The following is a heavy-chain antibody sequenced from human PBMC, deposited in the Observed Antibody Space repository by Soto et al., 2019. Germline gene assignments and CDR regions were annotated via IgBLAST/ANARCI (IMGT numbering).Heavy chain of an antibody. D-gene: IGHD3-10*01. Sequence: QVQLQDSGPGLVEPSQTLSLTCTVSGGSIRSSTHYWSWLRHHPGTAPEWIGFIYFSGSSCYNPSLKSRVTILLELSRNQFSLKLPSVTAADTAMYFCAREIRTQSGDSSFWYFDLWGRDTQVAVSS. J-gene: IGHJ2*01. V-gene: IGHV4-31*03. CDR2: IYFSGSS. CDR3: AREIRTQSGDSSFWYFDL. CDR1: GGSIRSSTHY.